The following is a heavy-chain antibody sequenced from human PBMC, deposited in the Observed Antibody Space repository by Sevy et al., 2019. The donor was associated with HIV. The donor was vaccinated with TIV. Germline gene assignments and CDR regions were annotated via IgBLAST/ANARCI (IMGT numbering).Heavy chain of an antibody. V-gene: IGHV1-18*01. CDR1: GYTFTSYG. CDR2: ISAYNGNT. D-gene: IGHD3-22*01. Sequence: RASVKVSCKASGYTFTSYGISWVRQAHGQGLEWMGWISAYNGNTNYAQKLQGRVTMTTDTSTSTAYMELRSLRSDDTAVYYCASCYYYDSSGYPEWEYFQHWGQGTLVTVSS. J-gene: IGHJ1*01. CDR3: ASCYYYDSSGYPEWEYFQH.